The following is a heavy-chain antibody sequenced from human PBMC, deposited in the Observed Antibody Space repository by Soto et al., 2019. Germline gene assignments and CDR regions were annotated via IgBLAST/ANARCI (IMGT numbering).Heavy chain of an antibody. D-gene: IGHD3-10*01. CDR1: GYSITSDYY. V-gene: IGHV4-38-2*01. CDR3: AKKGYYPSGRINLFDS. J-gene: IGHJ4*02. Sequence: SETLSLTCAVSGYSITSDYYWGWIRQPPGKGLEWIGSIYSESTYYNPSLKSRVTISVDTSKNQFSLRLTSVTAADTAMYYCAKKGYYPSGRINLFDSWGQGTLVTVSS. CDR2: IYSEST.